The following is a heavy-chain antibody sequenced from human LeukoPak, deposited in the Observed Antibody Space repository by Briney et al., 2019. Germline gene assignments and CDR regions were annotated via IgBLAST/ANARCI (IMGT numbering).Heavy chain of an antibody. Sequence: PGGSLRLSCAASGFTFSSYGMHWVRQAPGKRLEWVAVISYDGSYNYYADSVKGRFIISRDNSKNTLYLQMNSLRAEDTAVYYCAKAHSSGWYYFDYWGQGTLVTVSS. V-gene: IGHV3-30*18. CDR1: GFTFSSYG. D-gene: IGHD6-19*01. CDR3: AKAHSSGWYYFDY. J-gene: IGHJ4*02. CDR2: ISYDGSYN.